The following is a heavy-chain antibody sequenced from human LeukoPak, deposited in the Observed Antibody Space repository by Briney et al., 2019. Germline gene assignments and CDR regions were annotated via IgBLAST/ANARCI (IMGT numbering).Heavy chain of an antibody. D-gene: IGHD1-14*01. J-gene: IGHJ4*02. V-gene: IGHV3-74*01. Sequence: GGSLRLSCAASGFTFSSYWMHWVRQAPGKGLVWVSHINNDGSSTTYADSVKGRFTISRDNSKNTLYLQMNSLRAEDTAVYYCAREYMGFDYWGQGTLVTVSS. CDR2: INNDGSST. CDR3: AREYMGFDY. CDR1: GFTFSSYW.